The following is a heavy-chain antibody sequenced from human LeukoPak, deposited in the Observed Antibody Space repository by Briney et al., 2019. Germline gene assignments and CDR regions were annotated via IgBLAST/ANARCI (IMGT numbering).Heavy chain of an antibody. J-gene: IGHJ4*02. CDR1: GFTFDDYA. V-gene: IGHV3-43D*03. CDR2: ISWDGGST. CDR3: AKDMAPYCSSTSCYTPGFDY. Sequence: GGSLRLSCAASGFTFDDYAMHWVRQAPGKGLEWVSLISWDGGSTYYADSVKGRLTISRDNSKNSLYLQMNSLRAEDTALYYCAKDMAPYCSSTSCYTPGFDYWGQGTLVTVSS. D-gene: IGHD2-2*02.